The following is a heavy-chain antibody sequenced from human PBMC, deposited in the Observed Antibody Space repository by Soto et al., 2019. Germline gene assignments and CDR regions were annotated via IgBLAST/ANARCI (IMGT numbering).Heavy chain of an antibody. CDR1: GFTFSSRW. J-gene: IGHJ4*02. V-gene: IGHV3-7*03. CDR3: ARGPF. Sequence: GGSLRLSCAASGFTFSSRWMSWVRQAPGKGLEWVANINEDGTEKYYVDSVVGRFTISKDTAKNSLYLQMNSLRAEDTAVYYCARGPFWGQGTLVTVSS. CDR2: INEDGTEK.